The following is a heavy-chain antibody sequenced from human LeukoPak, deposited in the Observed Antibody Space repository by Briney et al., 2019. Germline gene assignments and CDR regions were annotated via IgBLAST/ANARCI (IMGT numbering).Heavy chain of an antibody. Sequence: PSETLSLTCTVSGGSISSGNYYWYWIRQPAGKGLEWIGRIYTSGSTNYNPSLKSRVTISVDTSKNQFSLKLSSVTAADTAVYYCARGGYYDTTGSRDALDIWGQGTIVTVSS. D-gene: IGHD3-22*01. CDR1: GGSISSGNYY. J-gene: IGHJ3*02. CDR3: ARGGYYDTTGSRDALDI. CDR2: IYTSGST. V-gene: IGHV4-61*02.